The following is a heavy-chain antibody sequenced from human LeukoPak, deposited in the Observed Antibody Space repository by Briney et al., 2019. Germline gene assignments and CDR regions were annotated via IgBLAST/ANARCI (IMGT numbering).Heavy chain of an antibody. J-gene: IGHJ3*02. CDR3: AREGGGSPHAFDI. Sequence: SVKVSCKASGGTFSSYAISWVRQAPGQGLEWMGGIIPIFGTANYAQKFQGRVTITADESTSTAYMELSSLRSEDTAVYYCAREGGGSPHAFDIWGQGTMVTVSS. CDR2: IIPIFGTA. CDR1: GGTFSSYA. V-gene: IGHV1-69*13. D-gene: IGHD2-15*01.